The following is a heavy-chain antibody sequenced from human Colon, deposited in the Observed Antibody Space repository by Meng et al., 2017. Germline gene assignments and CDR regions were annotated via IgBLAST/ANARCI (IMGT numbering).Heavy chain of an antibody. J-gene: IGHJ4*02. CDR1: GFPFRSYE. Sequence: GGSLRLSCAASGFPFRSYEMNWVRQAPGKGLEWVSYISSSGSTIYYADSVKGRFTISRDNAKNSLYLQMNSLRAEDTPVYYCARSSTFMVRGVITTPLMFDYWGQGTLVTVSS. CDR3: ARSSTFMVRGVITTPLMFDY. CDR2: ISSSGSTI. V-gene: IGHV3-48*03. D-gene: IGHD3-10*01.